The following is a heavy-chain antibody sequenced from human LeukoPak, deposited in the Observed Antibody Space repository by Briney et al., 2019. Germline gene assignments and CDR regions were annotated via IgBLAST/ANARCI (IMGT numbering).Heavy chain of an antibody. CDR2: INPNSGGT. CDR3: AREKDYYDSSVDY. Sequence: ASVKVSCKASGYTFTCYYMHWVRQAPGQGLEGMGWINPNSGGTNYAQKFQGRVTMTRDTPISTAYMELSRLRSDDTAVYYCAREKDYYDSSVDYWGQGTLVTVSS. D-gene: IGHD3-22*01. J-gene: IGHJ4*02. CDR1: GYTFTCYY. V-gene: IGHV1-2*02.